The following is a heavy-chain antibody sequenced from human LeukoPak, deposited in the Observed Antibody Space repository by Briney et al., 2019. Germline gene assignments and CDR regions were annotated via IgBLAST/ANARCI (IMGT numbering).Heavy chain of an antibody. J-gene: IGHJ4*02. CDR1: GFPFSTCA. CDR2: ISTSGGGYT. V-gene: IGHV3-23*01. D-gene: IGHD4-17*01. CDR3: ARDYLRTSDH. Sequence: QAGGSLRLSCAASGFPFSTCAMTWVRQAPGKGLEWVSAISTSGGGYTFYADSVKGRFTISRDDSEDTVFLQMNSLRAGDTAIYYCARDYLRTSDHWGQGTLVTVSS.